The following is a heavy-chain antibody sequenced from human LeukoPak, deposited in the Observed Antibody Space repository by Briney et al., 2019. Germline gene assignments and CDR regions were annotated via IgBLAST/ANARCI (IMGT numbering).Heavy chain of an antibody. CDR1: EFTFSSYE. J-gene: IGHJ6*03. CDR3: ARLMWELPPHYYYMDV. CDR2: ISSSSSYI. D-gene: IGHD1-26*01. V-gene: IGHV3-21*01. Sequence: GGSLRLSCAASEFTFSSYEMNWVRQAPGKGLEWVSSISSSSSYIYYADSVKGRFTISRDNAKKSLFLQMNSLRAEDTAVYYCARLMWELPPHYYYMDVWGKGTTVTISS.